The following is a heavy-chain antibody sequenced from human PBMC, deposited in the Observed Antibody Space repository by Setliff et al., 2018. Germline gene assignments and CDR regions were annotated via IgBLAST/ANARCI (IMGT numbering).Heavy chain of an antibody. J-gene: IGHJ4*02. CDR2: IYPGDSDT. V-gene: IGHV5-51*01. CDR1: GYSFTNYW. Sequence: GESLKISCKGSGYSFTNYWIGWVRQMPGKGLEWMGIIYPGDSDTRYSPSFQGQVTISADKSISTAYPQWSSLKASDTAMYYYARRRYYDSSGYYYFDYWGQGTLVTVSS. CDR3: ARRRYYDSSGYYYFDY. D-gene: IGHD3-22*01.